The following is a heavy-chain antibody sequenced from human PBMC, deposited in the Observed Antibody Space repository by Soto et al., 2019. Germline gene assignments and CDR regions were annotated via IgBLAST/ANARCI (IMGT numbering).Heavy chain of an antibody. CDR3: APYTRDGGGRGY. Sequence: QVQLQESGPGLVKPSETLSLTCTVSGASISRDHWNWIRQPPGKGLEWIGEYSGSTNYNPSLKSRGTHTVATSKNQSSLKRSSVPAADTAGYFWAPYTRDGGGRGYWGQGTLVTVSS. V-gene: IGHV4-59*12. CDR1: GASISRDH. J-gene: IGHJ4*02. CDR2: EYSGST. D-gene: IGHD3-16*01.